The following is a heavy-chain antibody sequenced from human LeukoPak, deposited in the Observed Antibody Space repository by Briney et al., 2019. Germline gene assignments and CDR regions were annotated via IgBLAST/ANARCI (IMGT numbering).Heavy chain of an antibody. J-gene: IGHJ4*02. CDR2: IYPGDSDT. CDR1: GYSSTGFW. Sequence: GESLKISCKGSGYSSTGFWIAWVRQMPGKGLEWMGIIYPGDSDTRYSPSFQGQVTISADKSITTAYLQWSSLKASDTAMYYCARQEWLVTSQTEFDYWGQGTLVTVSS. V-gene: IGHV5-51*01. D-gene: IGHD6-19*01. CDR3: ARQEWLVTSQTEFDY.